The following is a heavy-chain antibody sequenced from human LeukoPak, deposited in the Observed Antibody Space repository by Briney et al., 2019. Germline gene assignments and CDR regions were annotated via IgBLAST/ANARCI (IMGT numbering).Heavy chain of an antibody. Sequence: SQTLSLTCAISGDSVSSNSAAWNWIRQSPSRGLEWLGRTYYRSKWYNDYAVSVKSRITINPDTSKNQFSLQLNSVTPEDTAVYYCARDRRLVATTSLYYYYYGTDVWGQGTTVTVSS. CDR3: ARDRRLVATTSLYYYYYGTDV. D-gene: IGHD5-12*01. J-gene: IGHJ6*02. CDR2: TYYRSKWYN. CDR1: GDSVSSNSAA. V-gene: IGHV6-1*01.